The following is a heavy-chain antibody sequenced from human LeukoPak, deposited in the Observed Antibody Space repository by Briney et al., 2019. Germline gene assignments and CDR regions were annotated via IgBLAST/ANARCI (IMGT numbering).Heavy chain of an antibody. D-gene: IGHD6-19*01. CDR1: GGSISSYY. CDR3: ARLRPVAGYDAFDI. Sequence: SETLSLTCTVSGGSISSYYWSWIRQPPGKGLEWIGYIYYSGSTNYNPPLKSRVTISVDTSKNQFSLKLTSVTAADTAVYYCARLRPVAGYDAFDIWGHGTMVTVSS. CDR2: IYYSGST. J-gene: IGHJ3*02. V-gene: IGHV4-59*08.